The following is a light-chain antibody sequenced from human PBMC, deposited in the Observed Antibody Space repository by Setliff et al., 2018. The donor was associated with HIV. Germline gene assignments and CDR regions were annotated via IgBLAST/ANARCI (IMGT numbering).Light chain of an antibody. J-gene: IGLJ3*02. CDR2: EVS. Sequence: QSALTQPPSVSGSPGQSVTISCTGTSSDVGSYNRVSWYQQPPGTAPKLMIYEVSNRPSGVPDRFSGSKSGNTASLTVSGLQAEDEADYYCSSYTSSNTLVFGGGTQLT. CDR1: SSDVGSYNR. CDR3: SSYTSSNTLV. V-gene: IGLV2-18*02.